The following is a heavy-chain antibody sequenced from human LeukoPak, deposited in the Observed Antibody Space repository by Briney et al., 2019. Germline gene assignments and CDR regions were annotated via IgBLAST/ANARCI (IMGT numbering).Heavy chain of an antibody. D-gene: IGHD3-9*01. J-gene: IGHJ4*02. CDR2: IYYSGST. CDR3: ARPGKTDIFFDY. Sequence: SETLSLTCTVSGGSISSSSYYWGWIRQLPGKGLEWIGSIYYSGSTYYNPSLKSRVTISVDTSKNQFSLKLSSVTAADTAVYYCARPGKTDIFFDYWGQGTLVTVSS. CDR1: GGSISSSSYY. V-gene: IGHV4-39*01.